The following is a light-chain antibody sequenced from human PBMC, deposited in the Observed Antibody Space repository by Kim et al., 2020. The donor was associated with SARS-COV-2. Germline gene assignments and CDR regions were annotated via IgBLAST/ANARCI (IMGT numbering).Light chain of an antibody. Sequence: SATIGDRVTLTCRASQSISSYLAWYQQKPGKAPKLLIYGASTLQSGVPSRFSGSGSGTDFTLTISSLQSEDFATYYCQQYYSYPHTFGQGTKLEI. CDR2: GAS. J-gene: IGKJ2*01. CDR1: QSISSY. CDR3: QQYYSYPHT. V-gene: IGKV1-8*01.